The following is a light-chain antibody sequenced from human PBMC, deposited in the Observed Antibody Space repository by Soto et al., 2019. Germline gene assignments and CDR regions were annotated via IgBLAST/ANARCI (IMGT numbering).Light chain of an antibody. CDR1: QTISTY. V-gene: IGKV1-39*01. CDR3: QQSYTYPST. J-gene: IGKJ4*01. Sequence: DNQTTHAPSALSSSIGGRVTITCRASQTISTYLTWYQQKPGKAPNLLINDASSLENGVPSRFSGSGSGTDFTLTISSLQPDDFATYYCQQSYTYPSTFGGGTKVDIK. CDR2: DAS.